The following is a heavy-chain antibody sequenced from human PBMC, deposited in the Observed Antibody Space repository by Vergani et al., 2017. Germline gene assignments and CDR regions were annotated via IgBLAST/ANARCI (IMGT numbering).Heavy chain of an antibody. Sequence: EVELVQSGPEMRKPGESLKISCKGSEYSFGNYWIGWVRQMPGKGLEWMGIIYPAHSDTRYSPSFQGQVTISADKSISTAFLQWDSLKASDTALYYCARHTTYTDSWGQGTLVTVSS. CDR3: ARHTTYTDS. CDR2: IYPAHSDT. CDR1: EYSFGNYW. D-gene: IGHD1-1*01. J-gene: IGHJ4*02. V-gene: IGHV5-51*01.